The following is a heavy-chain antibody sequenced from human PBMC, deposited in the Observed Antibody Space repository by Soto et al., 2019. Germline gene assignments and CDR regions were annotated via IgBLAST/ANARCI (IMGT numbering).Heavy chain of an antibody. V-gene: IGHV1-2*02. CDR1: GYTFTGYY. D-gene: IGHD3-22*01. Sequence: ASVKVSCKASGYTFTGYYMHWVRQPPGQGLEWMGWINPNSGGTNYAQKFQGRVTMTRDTSISTAYMELSRLRSDDTAVYYCARYYDSSGYPGYWGQGTLVTVSS. CDR3: ARYYDSSGYPGY. CDR2: INPNSGGT. J-gene: IGHJ4*02.